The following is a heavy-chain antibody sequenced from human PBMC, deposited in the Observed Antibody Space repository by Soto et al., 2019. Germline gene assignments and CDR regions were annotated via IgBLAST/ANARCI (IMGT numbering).Heavy chain of an antibody. D-gene: IGHD3-3*01. CDR1: GFTFSSYA. CDR2: ISGSGGST. CDR3: AKVRNDFWSAPPGGAFDI. V-gene: IGHV3-23*01. J-gene: IGHJ3*02. Sequence: PGGSLRLSCAASGFTFSSYAMSWVRQAPGKGLEWVSAISGSGGSTYYADSVKGRFTIPRDNSKNTLYLQMNSLRAEDTAVYYCAKVRNDFWSAPPGGAFDIWGQGTMVTVSS.